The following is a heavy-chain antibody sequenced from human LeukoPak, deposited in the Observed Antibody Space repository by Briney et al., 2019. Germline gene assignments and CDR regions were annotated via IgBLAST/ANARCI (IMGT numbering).Heavy chain of an antibody. J-gene: IGHJ4*02. CDR1: GASITSISDY. CDR2: IRYSGTT. CDR3: ARHYYGSDVWGYYFDN. D-gene: IGHD3-22*01. V-gene: IGHV4-39*01. Sequence: SETLSLTCTVSGASITSISDYWGWFRQPPGKGLEWIGSIRYSGTTYHSPSLRSRLTMSIDTSKNQFSLKLSSVTAADTAVYHCARHYYGSDVWGYYFDNWGQGTLVAVSS.